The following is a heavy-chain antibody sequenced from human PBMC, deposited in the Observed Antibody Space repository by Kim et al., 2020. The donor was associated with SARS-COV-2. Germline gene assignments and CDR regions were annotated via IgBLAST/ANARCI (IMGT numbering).Heavy chain of an antibody. V-gene: IGHV3-15*04. CDR3: TWYDSGSGWH. CDR2: IGGKADGDIP. CDR1: GFSFTNAW. Sequence: GGSLRLSCAVSGFSFTNAWMSWVRQAPGKGPEWVGRIGGKADGDIPDHAASVRGRFTISRDNSKNMLYLQMNSLKTEDTAVYYCTWYDSGSGWHWGQGTRVTVSS. D-gene: IGHD6-19*01. J-gene: IGHJ4*02.